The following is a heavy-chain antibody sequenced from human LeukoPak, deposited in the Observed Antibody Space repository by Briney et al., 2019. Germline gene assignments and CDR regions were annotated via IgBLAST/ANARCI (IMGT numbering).Heavy chain of an antibody. D-gene: IGHD3-10*01. CDR2: IKPDGSEK. CDR3: ARDYYYGSGNYLK. Sequence: GGSLRLSCAASGFTFTNYWMSWVRQAPGKGLEWVANIKPDGSEKYYVDSVKGRFTISRDNAKNSLYLQMNSLRAEDTAVYYCARDYYYGSGNYLKWGQGTLVTVSS. J-gene: IGHJ4*02. CDR1: GFTFTNYW. V-gene: IGHV3-7*01.